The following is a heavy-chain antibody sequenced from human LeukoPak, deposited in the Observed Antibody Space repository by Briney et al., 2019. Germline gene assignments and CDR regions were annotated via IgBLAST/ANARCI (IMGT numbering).Heavy chain of an antibody. CDR2: ISGDGGST. J-gene: IGHJ4*02. CDR3: ASVVYDY. CDR1: GFTFDDYT. D-gene: IGHD5/OR15-5a*01. V-gene: IGHV3-43*02. Sequence: GGSLRLSCAASGFTFDDYTMHWVRQAPGKGLEWVSLISGDGGSTYYADSVKGRFTISRDNAKNSLYLQMNSLRAEDTAVYYCASVVYDYWGQGTLVTVSS.